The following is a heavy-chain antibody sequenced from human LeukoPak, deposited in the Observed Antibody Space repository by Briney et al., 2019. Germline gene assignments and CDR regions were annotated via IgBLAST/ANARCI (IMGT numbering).Heavy chain of an antibody. D-gene: IGHD1-26*01. CDR2: IIPILGIA. Sequence: SVKVSCKASGGTFSSYAISWVRQAPGQGLEWMGRIIPILGIANYAQKFQGRVTITADKSTSTAYMELSSLRSEDTAVYYCARAGIVAVRYYYGMDVWGQGTTVTVSS. V-gene: IGHV1-69*04. J-gene: IGHJ6*02. CDR1: GGTFSSYA. CDR3: ARAGIVAVRYYYGMDV.